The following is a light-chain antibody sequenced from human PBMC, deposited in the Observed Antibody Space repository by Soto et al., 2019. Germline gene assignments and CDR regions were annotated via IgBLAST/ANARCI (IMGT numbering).Light chain of an antibody. CDR2: GVS. V-gene: IGLV2-11*01. Sequence: QSALTQPRSVSGSPGQSVTISCTGTRSDVGGYNYVSWYQQHPGKAPKLLIYGVSERPSGVPDRFSGSKSGSTASLTISGLQAEDEADYYCCSYEDSHSYVFGTGTKVTVL. J-gene: IGLJ1*01. CDR3: CSYEDSHSYV. CDR1: RSDVGGYNY.